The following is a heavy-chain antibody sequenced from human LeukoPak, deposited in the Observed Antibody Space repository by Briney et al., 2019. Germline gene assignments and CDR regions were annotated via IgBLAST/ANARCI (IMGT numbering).Heavy chain of an antibody. V-gene: IGHV3-48*02. CDR3: ARDQYDILTGYYVDY. J-gene: IGHJ4*02. CDR1: GFTFSSYS. CDR2: ISSSSSTI. Sequence: PGGSLRLSCAASGFTFSSYSMNWVRQAPGKGLEWVSYISSSSSTIYYADSVEGRFTISRDNAKNSLYLQMNSLRDEDTAVYYCARDQYDILTGYYVDYWGQGTLVTVSS. D-gene: IGHD3-9*01.